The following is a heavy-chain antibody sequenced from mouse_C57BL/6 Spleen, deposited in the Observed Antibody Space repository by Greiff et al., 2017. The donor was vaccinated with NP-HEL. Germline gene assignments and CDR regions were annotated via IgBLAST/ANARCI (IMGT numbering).Heavy chain of an antibody. CDR3: ARSNYYGRSYDAMDY. CDR2: INPSSGYT. CDR1: GYTFTSYW. V-gene: IGHV1-7*01. J-gene: IGHJ4*01. Sequence: QVQLKQSGAELAKPGASVKLSCKASGYTFTSYWMHWVKQRPGQGLEWIGYINPSSGYTKYNQKFKDKATLPADKSSSTAYMQLSSLTYEDSAVYYCARSNYYGRSYDAMDYWGQGTSVTVSS. D-gene: IGHD1-1*01.